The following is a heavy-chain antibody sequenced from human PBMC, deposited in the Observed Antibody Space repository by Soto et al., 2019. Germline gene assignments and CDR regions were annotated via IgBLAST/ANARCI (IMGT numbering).Heavy chain of an antibody. Sequence: SETLSLTCAVYGGSFSGYYWSWIRQPPGKGLEWIGEINHSGSTNYNPSLKSRVTISVDTSKNQFFLKLSSVTAADPAVYHCARVSGRYYDEMDVGCQETTVTVSS. CDR1: GGSFSGYY. D-gene: IGHD6-25*01. CDR2: INHSGST. CDR3: ARVSGRYYDEMDV. J-gene: IGHJ6*02. V-gene: IGHV4-34*01.